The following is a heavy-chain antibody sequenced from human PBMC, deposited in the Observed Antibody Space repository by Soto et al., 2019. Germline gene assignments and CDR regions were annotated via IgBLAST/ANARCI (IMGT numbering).Heavy chain of an antibody. Sequence: SETLSLTCAVYGGSFSGYYWSWIRQPPGKGLEWIGEINHSGSTNYNPSLKSRVTISVDTSKNQFSLKLSSVTAADTAVYYCAREGPLGGIAAVPREVFMDVWGQGTTVTVSS. D-gene: IGHD6-13*01. V-gene: IGHV4-34*01. CDR2: INHSGST. J-gene: IGHJ6*02. CDR1: GGSFSGYY. CDR3: AREGPLGGIAAVPREVFMDV.